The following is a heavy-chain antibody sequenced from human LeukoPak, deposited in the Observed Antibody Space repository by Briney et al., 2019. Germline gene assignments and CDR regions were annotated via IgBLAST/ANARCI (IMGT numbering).Heavy chain of an antibody. V-gene: IGHV3-20*04. Sequence: PGGSLRLSCAASGFTFDDYGMSWVRQAPGKGLEWVSGINWNGGSTGYADSVKGRFTISRDNAKNSLYLQMNSLRAEDTALYYCDRGAVTKLGFNSDYDSYTDVCAKVTTVNVYS. J-gene: IGHJ6*03. CDR1: GFTFDDYG. D-gene: IGHD5-18*01. CDR2: INWNGGST. CDR3: DRGAVTKLGFNSDYDSYTDV.